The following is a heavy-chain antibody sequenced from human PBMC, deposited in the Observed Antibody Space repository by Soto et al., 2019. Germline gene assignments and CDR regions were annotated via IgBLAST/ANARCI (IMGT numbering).Heavy chain of an antibody. CDR2: ISGSGGST. V-gene: IGHV3-23*01. D-gene: IGHD5-18*01. CDR3: ANRDTSMVTRYYYGMDV. Sequence: RLSFAASGFTFSSDAMIWVRQAPGEGLEWVSAISGSGGSTYYADSVKGRFTISRDNSKNTLYLQMNSLRAEDTAVYYCANRDTSMVTRYYYGMDVWGQGTRVTVSS. CDR1: GFTFSSDA. J-gene: IGHJ6*02.